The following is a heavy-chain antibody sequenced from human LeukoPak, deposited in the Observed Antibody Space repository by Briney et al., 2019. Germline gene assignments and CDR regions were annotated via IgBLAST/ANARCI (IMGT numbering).Heavy chain of an antibody. D-gene: IGHD4-17*01. CDR3: ARVNVYYGDLDY. J-gene: IGHJ4*02. Sequence: GASVKVSCKASGYTFTDYYIHWLRQAPGQGPEWMGWVNPKNGDTDYAQNFQGRVTMTRDTSISTTYMEMTRLTSDDTAVYYCARVNVYYGDLDYWGQGTLVTVSS. V-gene: IGHV1-2*02. CDR2: VNPKNGDT. CDR1: GYTFTDYY.